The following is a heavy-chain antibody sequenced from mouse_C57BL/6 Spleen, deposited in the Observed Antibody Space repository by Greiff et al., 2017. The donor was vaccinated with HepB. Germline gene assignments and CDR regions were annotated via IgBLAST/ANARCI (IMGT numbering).Heavy chain of an antibody. CDR2: ISSGGSYT. D-gene: IGHD2-1*01. J-gene: IGHJ3*01. CDR3: AKWGNYEAWFAY. Sequence: EVMLVESGGDLVKPGGSLKLSCAASGFTFSSYGMSWVRQTPDKRLEWVATISSGGSYTYYPDSVKGRFTISRDNAKNTLYLQMSSLKSEETAMYYCAKWGNYEAWFAYWGQGTLVTVSA. CDR1: GFTFSSYG. V-gene: IGHV5-6*01.